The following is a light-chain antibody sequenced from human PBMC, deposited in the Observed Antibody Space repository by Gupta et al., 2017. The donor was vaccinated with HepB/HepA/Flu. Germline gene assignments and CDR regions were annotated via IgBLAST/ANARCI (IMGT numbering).Light chain of an antibody. J-gene: IGLJ2*01. Sequence: SYVLTQPPSVSVAPGKPTRITWGGNNIGSKSVHCYQQKPGQAPVLVIYYDSDRPSGIPERFSGSNSGNTATLTISRVEAGDEADYYCQVWDSSSDHRVFGGGTKLTVL. V-gene: IGLV3-21*04. CDR1: NIGSKS. CDR3: QVWDSSSDHRV. CDR2: YDS.